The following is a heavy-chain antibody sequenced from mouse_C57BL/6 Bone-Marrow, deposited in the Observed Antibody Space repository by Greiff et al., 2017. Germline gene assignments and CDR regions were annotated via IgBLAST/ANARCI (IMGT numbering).Heavy chain of an antibody. Sequence: VQLQQSGPELVKPGASVKISCKASGYTFTDYYMNWVKQSHGKSLEWIGDINPNNGGTSYNQKFKGKVTLTVDKSSSTAYMELRSLTSEDSAVYYCARFATVVVDYWGQGTTLTVSS. J-gene: IGHJ2*01. D-gene: IGHD1-1*01. V-gene: IGHV1-26*01. CDR1: GYTFTDYY. CDR3: ARFATVVVDY. CDR2: INPNNGGT.